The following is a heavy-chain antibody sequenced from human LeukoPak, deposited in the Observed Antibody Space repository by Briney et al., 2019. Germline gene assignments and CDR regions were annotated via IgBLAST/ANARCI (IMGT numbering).Heavy chain of an antibody. V-gene: IGHV3-74*01. Sequence: GGSLRLSCAASGFTFSTYWMHWVRQAPGKGLVWVSRINTDGSSTSYADSVKGRVTSSRDNGKNTLYLQMNSLRADDTAVYYCARGLFGDPPGLDSWGQGTLVTVSS. CDR1: GFTFSTYW. CDR3: ARGLFGDPPGLDS. D-gene: IGHD3-10*02. J-gene: IGHJ4*02. CDR2: INTDGSST.